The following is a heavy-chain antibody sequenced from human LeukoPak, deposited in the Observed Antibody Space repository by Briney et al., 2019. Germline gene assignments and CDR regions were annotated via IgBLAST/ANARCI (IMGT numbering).Heavy chain of an antibody. CDR2: IYYSGST. Sequence: PSETLSLTCTVSGGSISSYYWSWIRQPPGKGLEWIGYIYYSGSTKYNPSLKSRVTISVDTSKNQFSLKLSSVTAADTAVYYCARRRAGSSIDYWGQGTLVTVSS. CDR3: ARRRAGSSIDY. D-gene: IGHD1-26*01. J-gene: IGHJ4*02. CDR1: GGSISSYY. V-gene: IGHV4-59*01.